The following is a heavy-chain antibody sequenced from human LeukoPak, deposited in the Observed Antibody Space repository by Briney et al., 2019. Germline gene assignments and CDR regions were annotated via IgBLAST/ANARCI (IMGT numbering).Heavy chain of an antibody. CDR1: GYSISSGYY. CDR2: IRHSGTT. CDR3: ARSSRSWSTFDN. Sequence: SETLSLTCSVSGYSISSGYYWGWIRQPPGKGLEWIGTIRHSGTTYYNPSLKSRVTISVDTSKNQFSLRLSSVTAADTAVYYCARSSRSWSTFDNWGQGTLVTVSS. J-gene: IGHJ4*02. D-gene: IGHD2-2*01. V-gene: IGHV4-38-2*01.